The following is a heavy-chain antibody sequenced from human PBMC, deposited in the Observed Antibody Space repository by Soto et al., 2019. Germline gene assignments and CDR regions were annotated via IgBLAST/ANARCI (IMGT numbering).Heavy chain of an antibody. CDR2: ISAYNGNT. J-gene: IGHJ6*02. Sequence: ASVKVSCKASGYTFTSYAMHWVRQAPGQRLEWMGWISAYNGNTNYAQKLQGRVTMTTDTSTSTAYMELRSLRSDDTAVYYCARMPRGYSYGPLLGYYYYGMDVWGQGTTVTVSS. CDR1: GYTFTSYA. D-gene: IGHD5-18*01. CDR3: ARMPRGYSYGPLLGYYYYGMDV. V-gene: IGHV1-18*01.